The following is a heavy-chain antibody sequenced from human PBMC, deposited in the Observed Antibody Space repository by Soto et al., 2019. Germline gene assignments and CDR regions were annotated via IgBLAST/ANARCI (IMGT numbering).Heavy chain of an antibody. CDR3: ARDRYCSGGSCYSEYFQH. CDR1: GFTFSSYS. CDR2: ISSSSSYI. D-gene: IGHD2-15*01. V-gene: IGHV3-21*01. Sequence: GGSLRLSCAASGFTFSSYSMNWVRQAPGKGLEWVSSISSSSSYIYYADSVKGRFTISRDKAKNSLYLQMNSLRAEDTAVYYCARDRYCSGGSCYSEYFQHWGQGTLVTVSS. J-gene: IGHJ1*01.